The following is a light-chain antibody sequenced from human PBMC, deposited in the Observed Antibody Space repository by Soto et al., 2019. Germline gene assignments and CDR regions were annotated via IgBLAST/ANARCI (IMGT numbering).Light chain of an antibody. Sequence: EIVMTQTPATLSVSPGDGATLSCRASQSVNSHLAWYQQKPGQAPRLLIYEVFTRATGIPARFSGSGSGTEFTLTISSLQSEDFAVYYCQQYNSWPPETFGPGTKVDIK. CDR3: QQYNSWPPET. CDR2: EVF. V-gene: IGKV3-15*01. CDR1: QSVNSH. J-gene: IGKJ3*01.